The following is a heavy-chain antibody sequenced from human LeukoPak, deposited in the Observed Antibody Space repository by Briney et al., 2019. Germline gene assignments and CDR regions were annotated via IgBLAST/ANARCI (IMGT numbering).Heavy chain of an antibody. D-gene: IGHD3-9*01. V-gene: IGHV4-34*01. Sequence: SETLSLTCAVYGGSFSGYYWSWIRQPPGKGLGWIGEINHSGSTNYNPSLKSRVTISVDTSKNQFSLKLSSVTAADTAVYYCAREVPLGAIFWSQGTLVSVSS. J-gene: IGHJ4*02. CDR2: INHSGST. CDR3: AREVPLGAIF. CDR1: GGSFSGYY.